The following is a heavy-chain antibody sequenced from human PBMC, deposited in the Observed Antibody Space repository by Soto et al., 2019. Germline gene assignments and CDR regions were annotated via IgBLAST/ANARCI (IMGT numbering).Heavy chain of an antibody. V-gene: IGHV3-23*01. Sequence: PGGSLRLSCGASVFTFSGYSMIWVRQAPGKGLEWVSGFRTSGDGGTTYYADSVKGRFTISRDNSKNMLFLQMNSLRAEDTAIYYCAKKVNSGPGSQYFDYWGQGTLVTVSS. D-gene: IGHD3-10*01. CDR3: AKKVNSGPGSQYFDY. J-gene: IGHJ4*02. CDR2: FRTSGDGGTT. CDR1: VFTFSGYS.